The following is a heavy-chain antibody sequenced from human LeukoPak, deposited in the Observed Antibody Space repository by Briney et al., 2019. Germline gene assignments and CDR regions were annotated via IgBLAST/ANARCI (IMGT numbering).Heavy chain of an antibody. V-gene: IGHV3-21*01. CDR2: ISSSSGYI. CDR3: ARGGYQPYYYMDV. J-gene: IGHJ6*03. CDR1: GFTFSNAW. D-gene: IGHD2-2*01. Sequence: GGSLRLSCAASGFTFSNAWMSWVRQAPGKGLEWVSSISSSSGYIFYADSVKGRFTISRDNSKKIVYLQMDSLRVDDTAVYYCARGGYQPYYYMDVWAQGPRSPSP.